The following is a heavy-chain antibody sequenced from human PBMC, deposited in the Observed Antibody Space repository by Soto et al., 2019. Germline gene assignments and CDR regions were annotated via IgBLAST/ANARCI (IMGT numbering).Heavy chain of an antibody. D-gene: IGHD3-3*01. CDR1: GFTFSSYS. J-gene: IGHJ6*03. CDR2: IISSSSYI. V-gene: IGHV3-21*01. CDR3: ARDETLRFLEWDRLRYYMDV. Sequence: EVQLVESGGGLVKPGGSLRLSCAASGFTFSSYSMNWVRQAPGKGLEWVSSIISSSSYIYYAYSVKGRFTISSDNAKNSLYLQMNSLRAEDTAVYYCARDETLRFLEWDRLRYYMDVWGKGNTVTVCS.